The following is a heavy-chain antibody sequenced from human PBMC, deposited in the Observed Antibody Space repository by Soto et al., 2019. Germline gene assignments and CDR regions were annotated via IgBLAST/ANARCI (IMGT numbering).Heavy chain of an antibody. CDR2: TTGSGAST. V-gene: IGHV3-23*01. CDR3: AQGFCSSTSCSRGYFDS. CDR1: GLTFSSYA. J-gene: IGHJ4*02. Sequence: EVQLLESGGGLVQPGGSLLLSCAASGLTFSSYAMSWVRQAPGKGLEWVSSTTGSGASTYYADSVKGRFTISRDNSKTTLYLQMSSLRVEDTAVYYCAQGFCSSTSCSRGYFDSWGQGTLVTVSS. D-gene: IGHD2-2*01.